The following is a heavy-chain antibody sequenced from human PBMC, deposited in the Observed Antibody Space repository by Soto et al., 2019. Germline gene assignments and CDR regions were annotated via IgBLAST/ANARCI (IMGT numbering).Heavy chain of an antibody. CDR1: GGSISTSNW. V-gene: IGHV4-4*02. Sequence: QVQLQESGPGLVKPSGTLSLTCTVSGGSISTSNWWSWVRQSPGKGLEWIGQIFHSGSASYNPSLKSRVTISGDKSANQFSLRLSSVTAADTAVYYCARLTGDQLFIDYWGQGALVTVSS. CDR2: IFHSGSA. D-gene: IGHD7-27*01. CDR3: ARLTGDQLFIDY. J-gene: IGHJ4*02.